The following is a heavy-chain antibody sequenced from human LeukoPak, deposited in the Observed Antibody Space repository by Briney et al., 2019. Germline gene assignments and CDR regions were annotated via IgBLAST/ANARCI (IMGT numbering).Heavy chain of an antibody. D-gene: IGHD6-13*01. CDR1: GFTFNTYG. CDR2: ISYDGSNK. J-gene: IGHJ6*03. CDR3: ARVSSSSWYHYYYYMDV. Sequence: PGRSLRLSCAASGFTFNTYGMHWVRQAPGKGLEWVAVISYDGSNKYYADSVKGRFTISRDNSKNTLYMQMNSLRAEDTAVYYCARVSSSSWYHYYYYMDVWGKGTTVTVSS. V-gene: IGHV3-30*03.